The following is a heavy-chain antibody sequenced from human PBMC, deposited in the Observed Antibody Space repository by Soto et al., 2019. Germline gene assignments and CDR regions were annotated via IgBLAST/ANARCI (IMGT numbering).Heavy chain of an antibody. V-gene: IGHV3-23*01. CDR3: AKFFDATGGSGGWPWHFDY. CDR1: GFIFSNYA. CDR2: ISGSGGTT. Sequence: EVQLLESGGGLVQPGGSLRLSCAASGFIFSNYAMSWVRQAPGKGLEWVSAISGSGGTTYYADSVKGRFIISRDNSKNTLYLHMNSLRAEDAAIYYCAKFFDATGGSGGWPWHFDYWGQGALVTVSS. D-gene: IGHD6-25*01. J-gene: IGHJ4*02.